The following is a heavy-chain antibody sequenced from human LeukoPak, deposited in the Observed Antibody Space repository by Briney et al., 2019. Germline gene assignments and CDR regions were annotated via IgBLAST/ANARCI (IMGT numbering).Heavy chain of an antibody. V-gene: IGHV4-4*09. Sequence: SETLSLTCTVSGGSISSYYWSWIRQPPGKGLEWIGYIYTSGSTNYNPSLKSRVTISVDTSKNQFSLKLSSVTAADPAVYYCARHRLRKFYFDYWGQGTLVTVSS. CDR2: IYTSGST. CDR1: GGSISSYY. CDR3: ARHRLRKFYFDY. J-gene: IGHJ4*02.